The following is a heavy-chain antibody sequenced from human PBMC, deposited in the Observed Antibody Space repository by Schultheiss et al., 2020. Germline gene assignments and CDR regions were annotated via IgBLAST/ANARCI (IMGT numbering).Heavy chain of an antibody. CDR3: ARRSVPDV. J-gene: IGHJ6*02. CDR2: IYTSGST. D-gene: IGHD3-3*01. V-gene: IGHV4-61*02. Sequence: SETLSLTCTVSGGSISSSSYYWGWIRQPAGKGLEWIGRIYTSGSTNYNPSLKSRVTISVDTSKNQFSLKLSSVTAADTAVYYCARRSVPDVWGQGTTVTVSS. CDR1: GGSISSSSYY.